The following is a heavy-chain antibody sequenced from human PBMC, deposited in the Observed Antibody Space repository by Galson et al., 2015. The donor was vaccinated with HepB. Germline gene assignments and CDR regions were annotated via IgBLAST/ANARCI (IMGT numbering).Heavy chain of an antibody. CDR2: ISFDGTNK. V-gene: IGHV3-30*04. Sequence: SLRLSCAASGSSFSSYTMHWVRQAPGKGLEWVAVISFDGTNKYYADSVEGRVTISRDNSKNTLYLQMNSLRTEDTAVYYCARPTNVDIVATIFAYDYYFEYWGQGSLVIVSS. CDR3: ARPTNVDIVATIFAYDYYFEY. J-gene: IGHJ4*02. D-gene: IGHD5-12*01. CDR1: GSSFSSYT.